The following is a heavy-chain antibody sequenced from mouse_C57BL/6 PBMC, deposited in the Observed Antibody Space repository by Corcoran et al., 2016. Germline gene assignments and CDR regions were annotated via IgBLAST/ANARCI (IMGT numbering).Heavy chain of an antibody. V-gene: IGHV9-3*01. CDR2: INTYSGVP. CDR3: ARGPDYYGSRYYFDY. J-gene: IGHJ2*01. CDR1: GYTFTTYG. D-gene: IGHD1-1*01. Sequence: QIQLVQSGPELKKPGETVKISCKASGYTFTTYGMSWVKQAPGKGLKWMGWINTYSGVPTYADDFKGRFAFSLETSASTAYLQINNLKNEDTATYFCARGPDYYGSRYYFDYWGQGTTLTVSS.